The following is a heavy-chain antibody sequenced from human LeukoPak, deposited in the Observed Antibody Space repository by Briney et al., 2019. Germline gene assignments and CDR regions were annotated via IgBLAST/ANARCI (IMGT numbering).Heavy chain of an antibody. J-gene: IGHJ4*02. CDR1: GFTFSSYS. D-gene: IGHD2-2*01. Sequence: GGSLRLSCAASGFTFSSYSMNWVRQTPGKGLEWVSSISSSSTYIYYIDSVKGRFTISRDNAKNSLYLQMNSLRAEDTAVYYCARDCSSTSCYDYWGQETLVTVSS. CDR2: ISSSSTYI. CDR3: ARDCSSTSCYDY. V-gene: IGHV3-21*01.